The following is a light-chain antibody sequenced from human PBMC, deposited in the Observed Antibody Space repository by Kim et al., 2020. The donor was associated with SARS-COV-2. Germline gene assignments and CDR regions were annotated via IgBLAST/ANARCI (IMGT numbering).Light chain of an antibody. V-gene: IGLV1-47*01. CDR2: RNY. CDR3: ATWDDSLSGVV. J-gene: IGLJ2*01. CDR1: TSNIGSNY. Sequence: ELTQPPSASVAPGQRVTISCSGSTSNIGSNYVCWYQQLPGTAPNLLIYRNYQRPSGVPDRFSGSKSGTSASLAISGLRSEDEAHYYCATWDDSLSGVVFGGGTQLTVL.